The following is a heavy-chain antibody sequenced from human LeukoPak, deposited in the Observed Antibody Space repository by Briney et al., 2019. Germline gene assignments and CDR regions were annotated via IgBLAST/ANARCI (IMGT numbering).Heavy chain of an antibody. CDR3: ARVIRITMIVAPGYFDL. Sequence: GGSLRLSCAASGFTVSSNYMSWVRQAPGKGLEWVSVIYSGGSTYYADSVKGRFTISRDNSKNTLYLQMNSLRAEDTAVYYCARVIRITMIVAPGYFDLWGRGTLVTVSS. CDR2: IYSGGST. J-gene: IGHJ2*01. V-gene: IGHV3-66*01. D-gene: IGHD3-22*01. CDR1: GFTVSSNY.